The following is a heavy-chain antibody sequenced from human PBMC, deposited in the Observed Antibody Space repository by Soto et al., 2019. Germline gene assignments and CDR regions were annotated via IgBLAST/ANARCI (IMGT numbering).Heavy chain of an antibody. D-gene: IGHD3-22*01. CDR1: GGSISSYY. Sequence: SETLSLTCTVSGGSISSYYWGWLRQPPGKGLEWIGSIYHGGSTYYNPSLNSRVTLSIDMANNHVSLILNSVTAADTAVYYCARVGPWVPYYYDSSPYTFENWFDPWGQGTLVTVSS. CDR3: ARVGPWVPYYYDSSPYTFENWFDP. CDR2: IYHGGST. J-gene: IGHJ5*02. V-gene: IGHV4-38-2*02.